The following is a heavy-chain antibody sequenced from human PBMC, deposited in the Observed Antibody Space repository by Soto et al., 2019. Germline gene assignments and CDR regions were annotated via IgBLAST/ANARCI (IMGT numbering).Heavy chain of an antibody. CDR3: ARADKGGSY. V-gene: IGHV1-46*01. J-gene: IGHJ4*02. Sequence: QVQLVQSGAEVKKPGASMKVSCKASGYTFTSCYIHWVRQAPGQGLEWMGIINPSGGSTSYAQKFQGRVTMTRDTYTSTVYMWLSGLRSDDTAVYYCARADKGGSYWGQGALVTVSS. D-gene: IGHD1-26*01. CDR1: GYTFTSCY. CDR2: INPSGGST.